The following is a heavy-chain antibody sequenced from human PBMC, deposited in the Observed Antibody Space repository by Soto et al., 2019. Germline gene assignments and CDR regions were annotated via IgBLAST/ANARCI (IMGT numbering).Heavy chain of an antibody. CDR2: INVYNGNT. CDR1: GYTFTSYS. CDR3: ATITFGGVIPY. J-gene: IGHJ4*02. V-gene: IGHV1-18*01. D-gene: IGHD3-16*02. Sequence: ASVKVSCKTSGYTFTSYSISWVRQAPGQGLEWMGWINVYNGNTKYAQNLQGRVTISVDTSKNQFSLKLSSVTAADTAVYYCATITFGGVIPYWGQGTLVTVSS.